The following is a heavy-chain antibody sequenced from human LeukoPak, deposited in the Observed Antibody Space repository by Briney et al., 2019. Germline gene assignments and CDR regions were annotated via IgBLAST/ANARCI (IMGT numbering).Heavy chain of an antibody. CDR1: GFTFSTSA. CDR2: ISGGGGST. D-gene: IGHD3-3*01. V-gene: IGHV3-23*01. J-gene: IGHJ6*02. Sequence: GGSLRLSCAVSGFTFSTSAMSWVRQAPGKGLEWVSGISGGGGSTYYADSVKGRFTISKDNSKNTLYLQMNSLRAEDTAVYYCAKDRYYDFWSGYYSHFYYYYGMDVWGQGTTVTVSS. CDR3: AKDRYYDFWSGYYSHFYYYYGMDV.